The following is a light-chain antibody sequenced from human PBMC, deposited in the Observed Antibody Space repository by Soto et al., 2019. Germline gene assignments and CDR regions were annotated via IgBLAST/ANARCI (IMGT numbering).Light chain of an antibody. Sequence: EVVMTQSPATLSVSPGERAALSCRASQNIDINLAWYQQKPGQPPRLLIYGASTRATDIPARFSGSGSGTEFTLTISSLQSEDFAVYYCQQYNNWPPLTFGGGTKVEIK. CDR3: QQYNNWPPLT. CDR2: GAS. J-gene: IGKJ4*01. V-gene: IGKV3D-15*01. CDR1: QNIDIN.